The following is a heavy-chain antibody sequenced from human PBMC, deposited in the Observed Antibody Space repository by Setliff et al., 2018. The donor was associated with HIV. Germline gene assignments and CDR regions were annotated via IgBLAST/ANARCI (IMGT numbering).Heavy chain of an antibody. Sequence: ASVKVSCKASGYTFTNYAKHWVRQAPGQRLEWMGWINPGNGNTKYSQRFQGRVTITRDTSATTAYMELSSLRSEDTAIFYCAREPIGGDDAFDIWGQGTMVTVSS. J-gene: IGHJ3*02. CDR2: INPGNGNT. V-gene: IGHV1-3*01. CDR3: AREPIGGDDAFDI. D-gene: IGHD2-21*02. CDR1: GYTFTNYA.